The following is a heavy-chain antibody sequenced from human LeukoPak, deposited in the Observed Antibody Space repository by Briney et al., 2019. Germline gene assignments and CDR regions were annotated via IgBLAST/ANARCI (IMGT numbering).Heavy chain of an antibody. CDR1: GGSFSGYY. CDR2: INHSGST. Sequence: SETLSLTCAVYGGSFSGYYWSWIRQPPRKGLEWIGEINHSGSTNYNPSLKSRVTISVDTSKNQFSLKLSSVTAADTAVYYCARGWYVTSAIDYWGQGTLVNVSS. CDR3: ARGWYVTSAIDY. D-gene: IGHD6-13*01. V-gene: IGHV4-34*01. J-gene: IGHJ4*02.